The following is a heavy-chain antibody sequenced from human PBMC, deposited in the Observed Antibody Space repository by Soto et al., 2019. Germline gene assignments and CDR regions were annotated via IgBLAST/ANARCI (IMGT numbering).Heavy chain of an antibody. V-gene: IGHV3-7*01. CDR3: ARCLDWNFYVYYYGMDV. Sequence: EVQLVESGGGLVQPGGSLRLSCAASGFTFSSYYMSWVRQAQGKGLEWVANVNGDGSEKYYVDSVKGRFTVSRDNAKNSLYLQMNSLRAEDTAVYYCARCLDWNFYVYYYGMDVWGQGTTVTVSS. CDR1: GFTFSSYY. D-gene: IGHD1-7*01. J-gene: IGHJ6*02. CDR2: VNGDGSEK.